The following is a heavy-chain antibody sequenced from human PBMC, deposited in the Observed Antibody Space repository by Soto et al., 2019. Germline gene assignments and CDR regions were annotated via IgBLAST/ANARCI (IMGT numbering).Heavy chain of an antibody. V-gene: IGHV4-31*03. CDR3: ARYWEVGASAFDI. CDR1: GGSISSGGYY. D-gene: IGHD1-26*01. CDR2: IYYSGST. J-gene: IGHJ3*02. Sequence: QVQLQESGPGLVKPSQTLSLTCTVSGGSISSGGYYWSWIRQHPGKGLEWIGYIYYSGSTYYNPSLKSRVTISVDPSKTQFSLKLSSVTAADTAVYYCARYWEVGASAFDIWGQGTMVTVSS.